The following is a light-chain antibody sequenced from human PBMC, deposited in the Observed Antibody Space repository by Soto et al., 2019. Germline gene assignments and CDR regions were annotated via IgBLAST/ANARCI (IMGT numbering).Light chain of an antibody. J-gene: IGKJ2*01. Sequence: DIQMTQSPSSLSASVGDRVTITCRARQSISSYLNWYQQKPGKAPKLLIYTASSLHSEVPSRFSGSDSGTDFTLTISSLQPEDFATYYCLQTYSTPYTFGQGTNLEIK. CDR2: TAS. CDR3: LQTYSTPYT. V-gene: IGKV1-39*01. CDR1: QSISSY.